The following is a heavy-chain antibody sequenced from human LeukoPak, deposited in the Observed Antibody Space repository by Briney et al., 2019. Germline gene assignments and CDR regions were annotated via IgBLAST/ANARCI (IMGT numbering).Heavy chain of an antibody. Sequence: PSETLSLTCTVSGGSISSYYWSWIRQPAGMGLEWIGRIYTSGSTTYNPSLTSRVTISVDMSKNQFSLKLSSVTAADTAVYYCARGRSMVANLDPWGQGTLVTVSS. CDR3: ARGRSMVANLDP. CDR2: IYTSGST. D-gene: IGHD4/OR15-4a*01. CDR1: GGSISSYY. J-gene: IGHJ5*02. V-gene: IGHV4-4*07.